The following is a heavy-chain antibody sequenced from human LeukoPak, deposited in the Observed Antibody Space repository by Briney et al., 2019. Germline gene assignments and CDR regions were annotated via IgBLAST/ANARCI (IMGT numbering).Heavy chain of an antibody. Sequence: GGSLRLSYAASGFTFSSYGMHWVRQAPGKGLEWVAVISYDGSNKYYADSVKGRFTISRDNSKNTLYLQMNSLRAEDTAVYYCAKWGYSYGLGYWGQGTLVTVSS. CDR3: AKWGYSYGLGY. J-gene: IGHJ4*02. D-gene: IGHD5-18*01. V-gene: IGHV3-30*18. CDR1: GFTFSSYG. CDR2: ISYDGSNK.